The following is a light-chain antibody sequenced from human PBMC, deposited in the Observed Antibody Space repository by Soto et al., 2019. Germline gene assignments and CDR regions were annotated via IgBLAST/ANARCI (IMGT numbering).Light chain of an antibody. V-gene: IGLV2-14*01. Sequence: QSVLTQPASVSGSPGQSITISCTGTSSDVGNYNLVSWHQQHPGKAPKLLIFGVTNRPSGVSSRFSGSKSGNTASLTISGLQAEDEADYYCASYTSSNTLVLGTGTKVTVL. CDR1: SSDVGNYNL. CDR3: ASYTSSNTLV. J-gene: IGLJ1*01. CDR2: GVT.